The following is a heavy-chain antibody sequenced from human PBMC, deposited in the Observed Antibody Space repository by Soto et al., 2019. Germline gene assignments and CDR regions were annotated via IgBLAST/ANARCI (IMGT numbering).Heavy chain of an antibody. CDR2: INPNSGGT. D-gene: IGHD3-16*01. Sequence: ASVKVSCKASGYTFTGYYMHWVRQAPGQGLEWMGWINPNSGGTNYAQKFQGRVTMTRDTSISTAYMELSRLRSDDTAVYYCARPRTKNVFYVSMDVWGQGTTVTVSS. V-gene: IGHV1-2*02. CDR3: ARPRTKNVFYVSMDV. CDR1: GYTFTGYY. J-gene: IGHJ6*02.